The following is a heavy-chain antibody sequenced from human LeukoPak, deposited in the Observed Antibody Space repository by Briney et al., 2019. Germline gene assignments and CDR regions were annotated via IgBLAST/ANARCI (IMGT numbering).Heavy chain of an antibody. CDR2: ILHDGSRK. D-gene: IGHD2-2*02. CDR1: GFTFSGYA. CDR3: AKTPTNWYTLDY. Sequence: GMSLRLSCAASGFTFSGYAMHWVRQAPGKGLEWVAVILHDGSRKYYVDSVKGRFTISRDNSINTLFLQLDSLRPEDSAVYYCAKTPTNWYTLDYWGQGTLVTVSS. J-gene: IGHJ4*02. V-gene: IGHV3-30*18.